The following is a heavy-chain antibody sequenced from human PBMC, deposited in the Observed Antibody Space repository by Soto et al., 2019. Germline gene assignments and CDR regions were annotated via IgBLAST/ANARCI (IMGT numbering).Heavy chain of an antibody. V-gene: IGHV1-46*01. CDR3: ASVLRFLEWSSYYYYRMDV. Sequence: ASVKVSCKASGYTFTSYYMHWVRQALGQGLEWMGIINPSGGSTSYAQKFQGRVTMTRDTSTSTVYMELSSLRSEDTAVYYCASVLRFLEWSSYYYYRMDVWGQRTTVTVSS. CDR2: INPSGGST. CDR1: GYTFTSYY. D-gene: IGHD3-3*01. J-gene: IGHJ6*02.